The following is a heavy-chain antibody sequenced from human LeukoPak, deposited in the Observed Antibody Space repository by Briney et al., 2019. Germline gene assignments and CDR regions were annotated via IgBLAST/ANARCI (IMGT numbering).Heavy chain of an antibody. CDR2: IYSNGST. V-gene: IGHV4-59*01. J-gene: IGHJ4*02. D-gene: IGHD6-19*01. CDR3: ARGSGWYDY. Sequence: SETLSLTYTVSGGSISSYYWSWIRQPPGKGLEWIGYIYSNGSTNYDPSFKSRVSISIDTSKNQFSLNLNSVTPADTAVYYCARGSGWYDYWGQGALVTVSS. CDR1: GGSISSYY.